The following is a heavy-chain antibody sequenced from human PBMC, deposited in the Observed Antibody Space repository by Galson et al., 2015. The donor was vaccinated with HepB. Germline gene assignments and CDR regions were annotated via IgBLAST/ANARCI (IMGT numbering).Heavy chain of an antibody. Sequence: SLRLSCAASGFTFSSYSMNWVRQAPGKGLEWVSSISSSSSYIYYADSVKGRFTISRDNAKNSLYLQMNSLRAEDTAVYYCARVEYDFWSGYYNGYFDYWGQGTLVTVSS. J-gene: IGHJ4*02. D-gene: IGHD3-3*01. CDR1: GFTFSSYS. V-gene: IGHV3-21*01. CDR3: ARVEYDFWSGYYNGYFDY. CDR2: ISSSSSYI.